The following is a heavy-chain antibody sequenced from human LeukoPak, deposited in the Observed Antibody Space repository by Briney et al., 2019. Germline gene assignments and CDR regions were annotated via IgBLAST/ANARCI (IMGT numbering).Heavy chain of an antibody. J-gene: IGHJ6*03. CDR1: GFTFDDYA. D-gene: IGHD3-3*02. CDR2: ISWNSGSI. CDR3: AKDLSALLPGAHNYMDV. V-gene: IGHV3-9*01. Sequence: GGSLRLSCAASGFTFDDYAMHWVRQAPGKGLEWVSGISWNSGSIGYADSVKGRFTISRDNAKNSLYLQMNSLRAEDTALYYCAKDLSALLPGAHNYMDVWGKGTTVTISS.